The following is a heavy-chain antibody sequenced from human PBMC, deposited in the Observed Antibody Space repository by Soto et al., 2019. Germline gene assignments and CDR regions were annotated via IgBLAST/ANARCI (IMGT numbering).Heavy chain of an antibody. CDR1: GYTFTGYH. D-gene: IGHD3-22*01. CDR3: ARDLHDSCQGGMDV. J-gene: IGHJ6*02. CDR2: INPNSGGT. V-gene: IGHV1-2*02. Sequence: ASVKVSCKASGYTFTGYHMHWVRQAPGQGLEWMGWINPNSGGTNYAQKFQGRVTMTRDTSISTAYMEVGRLRSDDTAVYYCARDLHDSCQGGMDVWGQGTTVTVSS.